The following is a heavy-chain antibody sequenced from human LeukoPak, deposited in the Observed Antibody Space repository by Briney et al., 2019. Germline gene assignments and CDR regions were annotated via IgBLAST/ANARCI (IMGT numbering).Heavy chain of an antibody. CDR1: GDSVSGNSVA. V-gene: IGHV6-1*01. J-gene: IGHJ6*03. CDR3: AREGIAAAGSVDYYYMDV. Sequence: SQTLSLTCAISGDSVSGNSVAWNWIRQSPSRGFEWLGRTYYRSKWYNDYAVTVKGRITINPDTSKNQFSLQLNSVTPEDTAVYYCAREGIAAAGSVDYYYMDVWGKGTTVTVSS. D-gene: IGHD6-13*01. CDR2: TYYRSKWYN.